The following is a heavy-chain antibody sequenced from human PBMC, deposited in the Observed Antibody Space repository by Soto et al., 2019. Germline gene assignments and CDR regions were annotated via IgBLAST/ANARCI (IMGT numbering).Heavy chain of an antibody. V-gene: IGHV3-23*01. CDR2: LSGSGDNT. Sequence: GGSLRLSCAASGFTFDSYAMNWVRQAPGKGLEWASTLSGSGDNTYYAESVKGRFTISRDNSKNMMYLQMSSLRAEDTAVYYCAKNRGLQYYFDYWGQGTLVTVSS. CDR3: AKNRGLQYYFDY. J-gene: IGHJ4*02. CDR1: GFTFDSYA.